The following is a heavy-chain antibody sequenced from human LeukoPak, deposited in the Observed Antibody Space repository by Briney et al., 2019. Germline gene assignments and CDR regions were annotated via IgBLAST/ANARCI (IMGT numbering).Heavy chain of an antibody. J-gene: IGHJ6*02. CDR2: ISGSGGST. D-gene: IGHD3-10*01. Sequence: PWGSLRLSCAASGFTFSTYAMSWVRLAPGKGLEWVSGISGSGGSTYYADSVKGRFTSSRDNSNNTLYVQMNSLRVEDTAVYYCAKSGGLSGSGRLAMDVWGQGTTVTVSS. V-gene: IGHV3-23*01. CDR1: GFTFSTYA. CDR3: AKSGGLSGSGRLAMDV.